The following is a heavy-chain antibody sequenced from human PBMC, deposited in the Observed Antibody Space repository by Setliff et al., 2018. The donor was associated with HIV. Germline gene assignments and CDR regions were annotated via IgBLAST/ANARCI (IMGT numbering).Heavy chain of an antibody. Sequence: PGGSLRLSCAASGFTFSSSWMTWVRQAPGRGLEYVAGMNRDGREKLYADSVRGRFSISRDNAKNSLYLQMNSLRAEDTALYYCARDPSQDYGGSDWGQGTLVTVS. V-gene: IGHV3-7*05. CDR3: ARDPSQDYGGSD. D-gene: IGHD4-17*01. CDR1: GFTFSSSW. CDR2: MNRDGREK. J-gene: IGHJ4*02.